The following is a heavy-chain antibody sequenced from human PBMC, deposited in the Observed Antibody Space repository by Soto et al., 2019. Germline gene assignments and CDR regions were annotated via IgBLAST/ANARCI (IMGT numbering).Heavy chain of an antibody. CDR2: ISGSGGST. J-gene: IGHJ4*02. V-gene: IGHV3-23*01. Sequence: SAISGSGGSTYYAEXVKGRLKISRXXYKNTLYLXMNRLRAEDTAVYYCAKDPTPRDSSGYIYYFDYWGKGTLVTVYS. D-gene: IGHD3-22*01. CDR3: AKDPTPRDSSGYIYYFDY.